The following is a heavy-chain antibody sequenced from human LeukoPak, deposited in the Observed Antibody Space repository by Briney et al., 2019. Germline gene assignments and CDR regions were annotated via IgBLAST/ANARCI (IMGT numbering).Heavy chain of an antibody. CDR1: GGSISSYY. D-gene: IGHD6-13*01. J-gene: IGHJ5*02. V-gene: IGHV4-59*01. CDR2: IYYSGST. Sequence: SSETLSLTCTVSGGSISSYYWSWIRQPPGKGLEWIGYIYYSGSTNYNPSLKSRVTISVDTSKNQFSLKLSSVTAADTAVYYCAREDSSSRGDYNWFDPWGQGTLVTVSS. CDR3: AREDSSSRGDYNWFDP.